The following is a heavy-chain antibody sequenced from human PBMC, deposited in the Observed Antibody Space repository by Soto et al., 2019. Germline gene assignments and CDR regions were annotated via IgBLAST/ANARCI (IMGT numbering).Heavy chain of an antibody. V-gene: IGHV3-23*01. Sequence: GGSLRLSCAASGFTFSTYAMIWVRQAPGRGLEWVSSISGNGNSAHYADSVNGRFTVSRDNTKNLVYLQMNRLRAEDTAVYYCARSGRDGYNPWGQGTLVTVSS. J-gene: IGHJ5*02. CDR3: ARSGRDGYNP. CDR1: GFTFSTYA. CDR2: ISGNGNSA. D-gene: IGHD5-12*01.